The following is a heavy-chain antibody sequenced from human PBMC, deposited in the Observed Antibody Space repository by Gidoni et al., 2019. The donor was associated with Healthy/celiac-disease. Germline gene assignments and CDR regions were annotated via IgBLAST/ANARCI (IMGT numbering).Heavy chain of an antibody. Sequence: QLQLQESGPGLVKPAETLSLTCTVSGGSISSSSYYWGWIRQPPGKGMEWIGSIYYSGSTYYIPSLKSRVTISVDTSKNQFSLNLSSVTAADTAVYYCASPSYYDILTGYWRSAFDIWGQGTMVTVSS. CDR3: ASPSYYDILTGYWRSAFDI. D-gene: IGHD3-9*01. CDR1: GGSISSSSYY. V-gene: IGHV4-39*01. CDR2: IYYSGST. J-gene: IGHJ3*02.